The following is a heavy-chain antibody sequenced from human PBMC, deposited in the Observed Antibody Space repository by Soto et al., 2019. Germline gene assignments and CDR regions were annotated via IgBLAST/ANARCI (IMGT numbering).Heavy chain of an antibody. V-gene: IGHV4-31*03. CDR2: IYYSGST. D-gene: IGHD3-10*01. CDR1: GASISSGGYY. J-gene: IGHJ4*02. Sequence: QVQLQESGPGLVKPSQTLSLTCTVSGASISSGGYYWSWIRQHPGKGLEWIGYIYYSGSTYYNPSLKSRITISVDTSKNQFSLKLSSVTAADTAIYYCAILEVYGKPVVYWGQGTLVTVSS. CDR3: AILEVYGKPVVY.